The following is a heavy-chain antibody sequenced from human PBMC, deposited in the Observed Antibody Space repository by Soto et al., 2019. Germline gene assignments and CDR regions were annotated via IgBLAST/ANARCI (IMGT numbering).Heavy chain of an antibody. CDR1: GFTFSSHW. CDR2: INSGGSTT. V-gene: IGHV3-74*01. D-gene: IGHD3-22*01. J-gene: IGHJ4*02. CDR3: VRGASGYYYVDS. Sequence: EVQLVESGGGLVQPGGSLRLSCAASGFTFSSHWIHWVRHAPGKGLVWVSRINSGGSTTDYADSVKGRFTISRDNAKNTLYLQMNGLRGEDTAVYHCVRGASGYYYVDSWGQGTLVTVSS.